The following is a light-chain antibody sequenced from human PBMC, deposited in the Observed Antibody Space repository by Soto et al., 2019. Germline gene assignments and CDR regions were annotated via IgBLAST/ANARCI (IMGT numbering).Light chain of an antibody. Sequence: QPVLTQSPSASASLGASVKLTCTLSSGHSSYAIAWYQQQPEKGPRFLMKVKSDGSHNKGDGIPDRFSGSSSGAERHLTISSLQSEDEGDYYCQAWGTSAVFGGGTQLTVL. V-gene: IGLV4-69*01. J-gene: IGLJ7*01. CDR2: VKSDGSH. CDR3: QAWGTSAV. CDR1: SGHSSYA.